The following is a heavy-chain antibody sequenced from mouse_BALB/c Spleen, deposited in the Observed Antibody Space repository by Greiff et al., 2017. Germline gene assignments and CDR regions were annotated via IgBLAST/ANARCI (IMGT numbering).Heavy chain of an antibody. CDR1: GFAFSSYD. CDR3: ARQETGTGFAY. D-gene: IGHD4-1*01. V-gene: IGHV5-12-1*01. Sequence: EVQVVESGGGLVKPGGSLKLSCAASGFAFSSYDMSWVRQTPEKRLEWVAYISSGGGSTYYPDTVKGRFTISRDNAKNTLYLQMSSLKSEDTAMYYCARQETGTGFAYWGQGTLVTVSA. J-gene: IGHJ3*01. CDR2: ISSGGGST.